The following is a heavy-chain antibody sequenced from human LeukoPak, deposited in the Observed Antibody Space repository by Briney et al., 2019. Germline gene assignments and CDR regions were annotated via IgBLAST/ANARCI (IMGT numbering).Heavy chain of an antibody. J-gene: IGHJ4*02. CDR3: ARGRRGYRTELDS. V-gene: IGHV4-38-2*02. CDR1: GDSPASGYY. Sequence: SETLSLTCIVSGDSPASGYYGGWIRQAPGKGLEWIGSIYQSGTTYYNPSLKSRVTISKDTSKNQFSLRLTSETDADTALYYCARGRRGYRTELDSWGQGTLVTVSS. CDR2: IYQSGTT. D-gene: IGHD3-22*01.